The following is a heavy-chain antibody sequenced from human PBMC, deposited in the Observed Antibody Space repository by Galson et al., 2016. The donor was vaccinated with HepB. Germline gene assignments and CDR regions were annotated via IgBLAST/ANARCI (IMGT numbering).Heavy chain of an antibody. CDR1: GFTFSSYW. CDR2: IKSDESWK. Sequence: SLRLSCAVSGFTFSSYWMHWVRQAPGKGLVWVSRIKSDESWKNYADSVKGRFTISRDNAKNTLYLQMNSLRAEDTAVYYCARDGDAYNFDYWGRGTLVTVSS. CDR3: ARDGDAYNFDY. V-gene: IGHV3-74*01. J-gene: IGHJ4*02. D-gene: IGHD5-24*01.